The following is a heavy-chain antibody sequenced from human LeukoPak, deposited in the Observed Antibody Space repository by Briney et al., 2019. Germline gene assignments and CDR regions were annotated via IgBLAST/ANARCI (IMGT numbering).Heavy chain of an antibody. CDR1: GFTFSSYW. CDR3: ARDEYYYGSGTLN. CDR2: IKQDGSEK. Sequence: GGSLRLSCAASGFTFSSYWMSWVRQAPGKGLEWVANIKQDGSEKYYEDSVEGRFTISRDNAKNSLYLQMNSLRAEDTAVYYCARDEYYYGSGTLNWGQGTLVTVSS. J-gene: IGHJ4*02. D-gene: IGHD3-10*01. V-gene: IGHV3-7*01.